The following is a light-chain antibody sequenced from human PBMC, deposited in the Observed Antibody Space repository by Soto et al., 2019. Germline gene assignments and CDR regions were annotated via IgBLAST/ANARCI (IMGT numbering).Light chain of an antibody. CDR3: QQYGSSGT. CDR1: QSVSNNY. CDR2: GAS. Sequence: EIVLTQSPGTLSLSPVERATLSCRASQSVSNNYLAWYQQKPGQAPRLLIYGASNRATGIPDRFSGSGSGTDFTLTISRLEPEDFAVYYCQQYGSSGTFGQGTKGDI. V-gene: IGKV3-20*01. J-gene: IGKJ1*01.